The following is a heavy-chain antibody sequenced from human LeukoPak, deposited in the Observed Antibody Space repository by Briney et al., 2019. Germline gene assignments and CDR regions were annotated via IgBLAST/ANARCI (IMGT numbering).Heavy chain of an antibody. CDR1: GYTFTSYA. CDR2: ISAYSGNT. V-gene: IGHV1-18*01. Sequence: GASLKVSCKASGYTFTSYAISWVRQAPGQGLEWIGSISAYSGNTNYAQKLQGRVTMTTDTSTSTAYMELRSLRSDDTAVYYCARVGPIVVVVAATPSYYYYMDVWGKGTTVTVSS. J-gene: IGHJ6*03. D-gene: IGHD2-15*01. CDR3: ARVGPIVVVVAATPSYYYYMDV.